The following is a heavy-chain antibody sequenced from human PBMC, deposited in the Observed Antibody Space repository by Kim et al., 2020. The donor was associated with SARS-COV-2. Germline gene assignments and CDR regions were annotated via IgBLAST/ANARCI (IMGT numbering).Heavy chain of an antibody. V-gene: IGHV3-23*01. D-gene: IGHD3-10*01. CDR3: AKGKGVIKGAFDM. J-gene: IGHJ3*02. Sequence: YPDSVKGRFTIARDNSKNTLYLQMNSLRADDTAVYYCAKGKGVIKGAFDMWGQGTMVIVSS.